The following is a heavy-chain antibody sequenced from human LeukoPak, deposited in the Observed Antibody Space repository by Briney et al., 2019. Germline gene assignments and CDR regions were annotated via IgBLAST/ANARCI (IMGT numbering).Heavy chain of an antibody. CDR1: GGSISSSSYY. CDR3: ARHSNSYGSGSYYPRADAFDI. CDR2: IYYSGSN. J-gene: IGHJ3*02. D-gene: IGHD3-10*01. Sequence: PWETLSLTCTVSGGSISSSSYYWGRIRQPPGKGLEWIGSIYYSGSNYDNPYTKSRATLSVDTSKNQYSLKLSSVTAAHTAVYYCARHSNSYGSGSYYPRADAFDIWGQGTLVTVSS. V-gene: IGHV4-39*01.